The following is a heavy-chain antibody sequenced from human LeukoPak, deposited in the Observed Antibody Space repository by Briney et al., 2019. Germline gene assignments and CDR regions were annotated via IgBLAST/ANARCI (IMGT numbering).Heavy chain of an antibody. J-gene: IGHJ1*01. CDR1: GYTFTSYG. CDR3: ARVKDPDSGSYNRYFQH. Sequence: GASVKVSCKASGYTFTSYGISWVRQAPGQGLEWMGWISAYNGNTNYAQKLQGRVTMTTDTSTSTAYVELRSLRSDDTAVYYCARVKDPDSGSYNRYFQHWGQGTLVTVSS. V-gene: IGHV1-18*01. CDR2: ISAYNGNT. D-gene: IGHD3-10*01.